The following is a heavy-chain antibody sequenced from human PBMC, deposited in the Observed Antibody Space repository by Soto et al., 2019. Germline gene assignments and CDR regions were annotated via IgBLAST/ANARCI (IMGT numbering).Heavy chain of an antibody. CDR3: ARANADILSRYYYYGMDV. D-gene: IGHD3-9*01. CDR1: GGSFSGYY. J-gene: IGHJ6*02. V-gene: IGHV4-34*01. Sequence: SETLSLTCAVYGGSFSGYYWSWIRQPPGKGLEWIGEINHSGSTNYNPSLKSRVTISVDTSKNQFSLKLSSVTAADTALYYCARANADILSRYYYYGMDVWGQGTTVTVSS. CDR2: INHSGST.